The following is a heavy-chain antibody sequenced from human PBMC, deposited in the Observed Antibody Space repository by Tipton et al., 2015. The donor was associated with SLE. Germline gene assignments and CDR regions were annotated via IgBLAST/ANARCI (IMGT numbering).Heavy chain of an antibody. V-gene: IGHV3-72*01. J-gene: IGHJ6*03. CDR2: TRNKANSYTT. Sequence: SLRLSCAASGFTFSSYYMDWVRQAPGKGLEWVGRTRNKANSYTTEYAASVKGRFTISRDDSKNSLYLQMNSLKTEDTAVYYCARGGPLYYYYSYMDVWGKGTTVTVSS. CDR1: GFTFSSYY. CDR3: ARGGPLYYYYSYMDV.